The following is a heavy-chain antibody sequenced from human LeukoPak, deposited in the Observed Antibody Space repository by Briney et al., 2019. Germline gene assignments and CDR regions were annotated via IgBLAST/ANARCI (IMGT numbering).Heavy chain of an antibody. J-gene: IGHJ1*01. Sequence: SETLSLTCTVSGGSISSYYWSWIRQPPGKGLEWIGYIYYSGSTNYNPSLKSQVTISVDTSKNQFSLKLSSVTAADTAVYYCARLNDYGDYEYFQHWGQGTLVTVSS. CDR3: ARLNDYGDYEYFQH. CDR1: GGSISSYY. V-gene: IGHV4-59*01. D-gene: IGHD4-17*01. CDR2: IYYSGST.